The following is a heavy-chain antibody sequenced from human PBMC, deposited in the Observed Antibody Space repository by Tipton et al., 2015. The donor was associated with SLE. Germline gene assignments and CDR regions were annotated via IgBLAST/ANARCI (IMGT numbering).Heavy chain of an antibody. V-gene: IGHV4-38-2*01. D-gene: IGHD3-16*01. CDR2: IYHSGKT. Sequence: TLSLTCAVSGYSISSGYYWGWIRQPPGKGVEWIATIYHSGKTYYNPSLKSRVTISVDTSKNQFSLNLSSVTAADTAVYYCARLGGAYDAFDIWGQGTLVTVSS. J-gene: IGHJ3*02. CDR3: ARLGGAYDAFDI. CDR1: GYSISSGYY.